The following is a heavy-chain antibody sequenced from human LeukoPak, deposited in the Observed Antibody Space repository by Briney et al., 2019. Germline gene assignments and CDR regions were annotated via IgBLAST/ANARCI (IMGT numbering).Heavy chain of an antibody. CDR1: GFTFTSYA. CDR2: ISGSGGSS. J-gene: IGHJ4*02. CDR3: AKESDSSSWYEGYFDY. Sequence: GGSLRLSCAASGFTFTSYAMTWVRQAPGKGLEWVSGISGSGGSSYYADSVKGWFTISRDNSKNTLYLQMNSLRAEDTAVYYCAKESDSSSWYEGYFDYWGQGTLVTVSS. D-gene: IGHD6-13*01. V-gene: IGHV3-23*01.